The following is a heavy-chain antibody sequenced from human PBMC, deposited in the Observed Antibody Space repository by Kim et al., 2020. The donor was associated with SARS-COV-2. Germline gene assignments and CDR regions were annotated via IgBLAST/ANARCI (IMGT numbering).Heavy chain of an antibody. CDR3: ARDPGVAEGNFDY. V-gene: IGHV4-39*07. J-gene: IGHJ4*02. Sequence: SETLSLTCTVSGGSISSSSYYWGWIRQPPGKGLEWIGSIYYSGSTYYNPSLKSRVTISVDTSKNQFSLKLSSVTAADTAVYYCARDPGVAEGNFDYWGQGTLVTVSS. CDR2: IYYSGST. CDR1: GGSISSSSYY. D-gene: IGHD3-3*01.